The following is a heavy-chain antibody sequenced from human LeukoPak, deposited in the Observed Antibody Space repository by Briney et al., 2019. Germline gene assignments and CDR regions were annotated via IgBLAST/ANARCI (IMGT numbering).Heavy chain of an antibody. D-gene: IGHD3-22*01. V-gene: IGHV3-23*01. CDR3: AKGSSGGRPSYFDY. CDR1: GFTFRNYA. CDR2: ISNDGVYT. Sequence: GGSLRLSCVASGFTFRNYAMSWVRQSPGKGLEWISAISNDGVYTFHADSVKGRLTISRDNSKNTLYLQMDSLRAEDTAIYYCAKGSSGGRPSYFDYWGQGTLVTVSS. J-gene: IGHJ4*02.